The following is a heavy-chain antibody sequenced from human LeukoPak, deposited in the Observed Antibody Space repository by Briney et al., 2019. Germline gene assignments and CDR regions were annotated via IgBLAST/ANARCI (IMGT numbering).Heavy chain of an antibody. CDR1: GFTFVNYA. CDR3: AKSGARWSHFDS. CDR2: IYNTGDYT. Sequence: AGSLRLSCAASGFTFVNYAMNWVRQAPGKGLEWVADIYNTGDYTYYAHSVRGRFTISRDNSKNTLYLQMDSLRDEDTALYYCAKSGARWSHFDSWGAGALVTVSS. D-gene: IGHD3-3*01. J-gene: IGHJ4*02. V-gene: IGHV3-23*05.